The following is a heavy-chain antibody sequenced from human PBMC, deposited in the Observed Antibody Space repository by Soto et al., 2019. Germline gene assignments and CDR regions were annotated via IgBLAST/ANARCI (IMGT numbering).Heavy chain of an antibody. CDR3: AGTDGTRRIYYFDY. V-gene: IGHV1-8*01. CDR2: MNPNSGNT. J-gene: IGHJ4*02. D-gene: IGHD2-15*01. CDR1: GYTFTSYD. Sequence: ASVKVSCKASGYTFTSYDINWVRQATGQGLEWMGWMNPNSGNTGYAQKFQGRVTMTRNTSISTAYMELSSLRSEDTAVYYCAGTDGTRRIYYFDYWGQGTLVTVSS.